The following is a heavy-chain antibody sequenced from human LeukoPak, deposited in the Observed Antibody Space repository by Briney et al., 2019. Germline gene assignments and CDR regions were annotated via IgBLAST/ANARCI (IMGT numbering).Heavy chain of an antibody. CDR2: IYTSGST. V-gene: IGHV4-61*02. D-gene: IGHD5/OR15-5a*01. J-gene: IGHJ3*02. CDR3: ARVSRQSPPLDAFHI. CDR1: GGSISSGSYY. Sequence: PSETLSLTCTVSGGSISSGSYYWSWIRQPAGKGLEWIGRIYTSGSTNYNPSLKSRVTISVDTSKNQFSLKLSSVTAADTAVYYCARVSRQSPPLDAFHIWGQGTMVTVSS.